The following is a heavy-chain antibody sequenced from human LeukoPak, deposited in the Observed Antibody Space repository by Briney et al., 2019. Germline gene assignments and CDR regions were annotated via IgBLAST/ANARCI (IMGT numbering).Heavy chain of an antibody. CDR1: GFTFSNYA. D-gene: IGHD2-15*01. J-gene: IGHJ6*02. CDR2: ISGSGGST. CDR3: AKPYCSGGSCSFYYYYGMDV. V-gene: IGHV3-23*01. Sequence: GGSLRLSCAASGFTFSNYAMNWVRQAPGKGLEWVSAISGSGGSTYYADPVKGRFTISRDNSMNTLYLQMNSLRAEDTAVYHCAKPYCSGGSCSFYYYYGMDVWGQGTTVTVSS.